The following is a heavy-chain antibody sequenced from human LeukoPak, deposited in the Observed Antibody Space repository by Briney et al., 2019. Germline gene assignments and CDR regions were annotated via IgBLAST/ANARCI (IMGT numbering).Heavy chain of an antibody. CDR3: AREVAVAGPFYY. CDR2: TYYVSNWYT. V-gene: IGHV6-1*01. Sequence: SQTLSLTCAISGDSVSSNSAGWNWIRQSPSRGLEWLGRTYYVSNWYTDYALSVKSRIIIDPDTSKNQFSLQLSSVTPEDTAVYYCAREVAVAGPFYYWGQGILVTVSS. D-gene: IGHD6-19*01. CDR1: GDSVSSNSAG. J-gene: IGHJ4*02.